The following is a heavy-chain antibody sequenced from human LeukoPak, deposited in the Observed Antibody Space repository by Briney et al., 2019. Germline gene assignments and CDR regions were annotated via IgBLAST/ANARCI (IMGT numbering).Heavy chain of an antibody. D-gene: IGHD1-26*01. V-gene: IGHV3-64D*09. Sequence: GGSLRLSCSASGFTFSSYSMHWVRQAPGKGLEYVSAISNNGGSTYYADSVKGRFTIPRDNSKNTLYPEMSSLRPEDTAVYYCVKRWTTTEFDYWGQGTLVTVSS. CDR1: GFTFSSYS. CDR3: VKRWTTTEFDY. CDR2: ISNNGGST. J-gene: IGHJ4*02.